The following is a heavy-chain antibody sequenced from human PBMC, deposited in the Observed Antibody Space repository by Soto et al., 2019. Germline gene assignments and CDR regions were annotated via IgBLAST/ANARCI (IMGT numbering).Heavy chain of an antibody. CDR3: AREGEGYCSGGSCYSYYYGMDF. CDR2: IIPIFGTA. J-gene: IGHJ6*02. V-gene: IGHV1-69*12. D-gene: IGHD2-15*01. Sequence: QVQLVQSGAEVKKPGSSVKVSCKASGGTFSSYAISWVRQAPGQGLEWMGGIIPIFGTANYAQKFQGRVTITADESTSTAYMELSSLRSEDTAVYYCAREGEGYCSGGSCYSYYYGMDFWGQGTTVTVSS. CDR1: GGTFSSYA.